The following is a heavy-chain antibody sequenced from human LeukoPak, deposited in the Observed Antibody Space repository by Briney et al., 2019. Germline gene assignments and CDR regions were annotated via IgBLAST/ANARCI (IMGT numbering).Heavy chain of an antibody. J-gene: IGHJ4*02. Sequence: GGSLRLSCAASGFTFSSYGMHWVRQAPGKGLEWVAVISYDGSNKYYADSVKGRFTISRDNSKNTLYLQMNSLRAEDTAVYYCAKVSWWNEDYWGQGTLVTVSS. V-gene: IGHV3-30*18. D-gene: IGHD2-8*02. CDR1: GFTFSSYG. CDR3: AKVSWWNEDY. CDR2: ISYDGSNK.